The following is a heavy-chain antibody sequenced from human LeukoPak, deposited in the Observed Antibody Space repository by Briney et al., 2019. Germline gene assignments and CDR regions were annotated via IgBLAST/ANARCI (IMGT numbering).Heavy chain of an antibody. Sequence: GGSLRLSCVASGFTFSDYYMSWIRQAPGKGLEWVSYVSSSSSYTNYADSVKGRFTISRDNAKNSLYLQMNSLRAEDTAVYYCARDRTYYDYVWGSYPHDYWGQGTLVTVSS. D-gene: IGHD3-16*01. CDR2: VSSSSSYT. CDR1: GFTFSDYY. CDR3: ARDRTYYDYVWGSYPHDY. V-gene: IGHV3-11*06. J-gene: IGHJ4*02.